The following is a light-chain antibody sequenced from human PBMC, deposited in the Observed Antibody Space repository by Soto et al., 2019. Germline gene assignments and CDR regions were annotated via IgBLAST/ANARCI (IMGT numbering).Light chain of an antibody. CDR2: DAS. J-gene: IGKJ1*01. Sequence: EIQMTQSPCTLSASVGDRVTITCRASQSISSWLAWYQQKPGKAPKLLIYDASSLESGVPSRFSGSGSGTEFTLTISSLQPDDSATYYCQQYNSYSTWTFGQGTKVDIK. V-gene: IGKV1-5*01. CDR3: QQYNSYSTWT. CDR1: QSISSW.